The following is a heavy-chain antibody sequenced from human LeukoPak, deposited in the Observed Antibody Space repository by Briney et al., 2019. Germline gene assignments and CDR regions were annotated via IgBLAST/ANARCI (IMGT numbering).Heavy chain of an antibody. CDR3: ARDLIVGATYYFDY. D-gene: IGHD1-26*01. V-gene: IGHV3-30*03. CDR2: ISYDGSNK. CDR1: RFTFSSYG. J-gene: IGHJ4*02. Sequence: GGSLRLSCAASRFTFSSYGMHWVRQAPGKGLEWVAVISYDGSNKYYADSVKGRFTISRDNSKNTLYLQMNSLRAEDTAVYYCARDLIVGATYYFDYWGQGTLVTVSS.